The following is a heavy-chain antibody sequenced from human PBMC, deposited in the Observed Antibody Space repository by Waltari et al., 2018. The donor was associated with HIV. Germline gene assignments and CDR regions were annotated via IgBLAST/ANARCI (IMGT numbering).Heavy chain of an antibody. V-gene: IGHV1-69*04. D-gene: IGHD4-17*01. CDR2: ISPSIGIT. J-gene: IGHJ4*02. CDR3: AREGGDYGSPRDF. CDR1: GGTFGSFA. Sequence: QVQLVQSGAEVKKPGSSVKFSCKASGGTFGSFAIAWVRQAPGKGLEWVGRISPSIGITNNAHMLQGRVTITADRSTSTAYMELSSLRSEDTAVFYCAREGGDYGSPRDFWGQGTLVTVAS.